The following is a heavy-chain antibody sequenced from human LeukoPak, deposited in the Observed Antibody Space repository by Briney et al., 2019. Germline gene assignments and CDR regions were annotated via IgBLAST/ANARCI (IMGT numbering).Heavy chain of an antibody. V-gene: IGHV3-74*01. CDR3: ARDKGVTLIVVAHNYFDT. Sequence: GGSLRLSCAASGFNFSDYWMHWVRHVPGKGLEWVARIHGDAVITTYADSVKGRFTISRDNAKNTVYLQMNSLRVEDSAVYYCARDKGVTLIVVAHNYFDTWGQGTLVTVSS. CDR2: IHGDAVIT. CDR1: GFNFSDYW. J-gene: IGHJ5*02. D-gene: IGHD3-22*01.